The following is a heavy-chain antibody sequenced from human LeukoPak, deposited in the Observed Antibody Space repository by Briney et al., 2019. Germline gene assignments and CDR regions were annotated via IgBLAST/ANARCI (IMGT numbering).Heavy chain of an antibody. J-gene: IGHJ4*02. D-gene: IGHD6-19*01. V-gene: IGHV1-46*01. CDR3: AREEYSSGWYGY. Sequence: ASVKVSCKASGYTFTSYYMHWVRQAPGQGLEWMGIINPSGGSTSYAQKFQGRVTITRDTSASTAYMELSSLRSEDTAVYYCAREEYSSGWYGYWGQGTLVTVSS. CDR2: INPSGGST. CDR1: GYTFTSYY.